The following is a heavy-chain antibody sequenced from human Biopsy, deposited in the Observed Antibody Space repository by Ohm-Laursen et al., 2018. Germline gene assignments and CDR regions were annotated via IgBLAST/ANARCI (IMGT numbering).Heavy chain of an antibody. Sequence: VKISCKAPEGTFSNYGVIWVRQAPGQGLEWMGGIIPIPNVATYAQKFQGRITITADESTSTAYMELSSLTSDDTAVYFCARGEGSSWFDPWGHGTLVTVSS. CDR3: ARGEGSSWFDP. D-gene: IGHD1-26*01. J-gene: IGHJ5*02. CDR1: EGTFSNYG. V-gene: IGHV1-69*10. CDR2: IIPIPNVA.